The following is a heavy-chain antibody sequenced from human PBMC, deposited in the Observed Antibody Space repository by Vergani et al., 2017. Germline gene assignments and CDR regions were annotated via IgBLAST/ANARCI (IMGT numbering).Heavy chain of an antibody. CDR3: TRQPQEGASGPPSVPT. Sequence: QVQLQQWGAGLLKPSETLSLTCAVYGGSFSNFYCSWIRQSPGKGLEWIGEINHSGLTSYTPSLKSRVTISVDPSKRQFSLKVTSVTAADTAVYYCTRQPQEGASGPPSVPTWGQGISVIVSS. CDR1: GGSFSNFY. CDR2: INHSGLT. V-gene: IGHV4-34*01. D-gene: IGHD5-12*01. J-gene: IGHJ4*02.